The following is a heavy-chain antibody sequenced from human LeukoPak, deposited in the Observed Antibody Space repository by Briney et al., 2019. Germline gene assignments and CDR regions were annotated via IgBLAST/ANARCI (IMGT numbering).Heavy chain of an antibody. V-gene: IGHV3-30*02. CDR3: AKEGTFGYYFDY. J-gene: IGHJ4*02. CDR2: IRYDGSNK. D-gene: IGHD2/OR15-2a*01. Sequence: GSLRLSCAASGFTFSSYGMHWVRQAPGKGLEWVAFIRYDGSNKYYADSVKGRFTISRDNSKNTLYLQMNSLRAEDTAVYYCAKEGTFGYYFDYWGQGTLVTVSS. CDR1: GFTFSSYG.